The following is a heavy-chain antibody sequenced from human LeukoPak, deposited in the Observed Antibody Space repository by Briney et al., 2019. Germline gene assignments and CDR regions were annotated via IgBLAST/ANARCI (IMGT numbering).Heavy chain of an antibody. CDR1: GDSINNYY. V-gene: IGHV4-59*01. J-gene: IGHJ4*02. CDR2: INYSGSS. D-gene: IGHD3-10*01. Sequence: SETLSLTCTVSGDSINNYYWSWIRQPPGKGLEWIGNINYSGSSNSNPSLKSPATISVDMSRKHFFLDLISVTAADTAVYYCARAVHYSGTSDQYTGGWYYFDFWGQGTRVTVSS. CDR3: ARAVHYSGTSDQYTGGWYYFDF.